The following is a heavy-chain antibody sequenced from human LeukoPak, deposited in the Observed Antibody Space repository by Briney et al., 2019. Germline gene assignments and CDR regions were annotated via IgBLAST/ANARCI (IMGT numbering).Heavy chain of an antibody. CDR2: ISHEGSQT. V-gene: IGHV3-30*03. CDR1: GFSFGSYG. CDR3: AREYSGSHQSFDI. D-gene: IGHD1-26*01. J-gene: IGHJ3*02. Sequence: GKSLRLSCAASGFSFGSYGIHWVRQAPGKGLEWVAVISHEGSQTYYADSVRGRFTISRDNSKNTLYPQMNSLRAEDTAVYYCAREYSGSHQSFDIWGQGTMVTVSS.